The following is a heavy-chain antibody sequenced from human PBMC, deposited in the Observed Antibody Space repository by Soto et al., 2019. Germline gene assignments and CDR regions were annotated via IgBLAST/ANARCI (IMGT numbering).Heavy chain of an antibody. CDR2: IYKSTTT. Sequence: QVHLLELGPGLVKPSQTLSLTCSVSGDSISTVDYFWAWIRQPPGQALEYIGYIYKSTTTYYNPSFESRVAISLDTSKSQFSLNVTSVTAADTAVYFCARGRYCLTGRCFPNWFDSWGQGTLVTASS. V-gene: IGHV4-30-4*01. D-gene: IGHD2-15*01. CDR1: GDSISTVDYF. CDR3: ARGRYCLTGRCFPNWFDS. J-gene: IGHJ5*01.